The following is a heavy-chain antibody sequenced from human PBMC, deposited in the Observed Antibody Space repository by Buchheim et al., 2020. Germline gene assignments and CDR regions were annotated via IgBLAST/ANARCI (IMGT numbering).Heavy chain of an antibody. CDR1: GFTFSIYS. CDR2: IRSSSTTI. Sequence: EVQLVESGGGLVQPGGSLRLSCAASGFTFSIYSMNWVRQAPGKGLEWVSYIRSSSTTIYYADSVKGRFTISRDNAKNSLYLQMNSLRAEDTAVYYCARLGAGTLPTVDYWGQGTL. J-gene: IGHJ4*02. V-gene: IGHV3-48*01. D-gene: IGHD6-19*01. CDR3: ARLGAGTLPTVDY.